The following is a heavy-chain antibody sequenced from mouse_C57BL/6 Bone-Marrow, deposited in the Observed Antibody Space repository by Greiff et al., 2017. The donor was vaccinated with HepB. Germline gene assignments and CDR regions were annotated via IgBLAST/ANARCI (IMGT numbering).Heavy chain of an antibody. CDR3: ARYLMITTYYCDY. J-gene: IGHJ2*01. CDR2: IDPSDSYN. CDR1: GYTFTSYW. D-gene: IGHD2-4*01. Sequence: QVQLKQPGAELVKPGASVKLSCKASGYTFTSYWMQWVKQRPGQGLEWIGEIDPSDSYNNYNEKFKSKATLTVDKASSTAYMQLSSLTSEDSAVYYCARYLMITTYYCDYWGQGTTLTVSS. V-gene: IGHV1-50*01.